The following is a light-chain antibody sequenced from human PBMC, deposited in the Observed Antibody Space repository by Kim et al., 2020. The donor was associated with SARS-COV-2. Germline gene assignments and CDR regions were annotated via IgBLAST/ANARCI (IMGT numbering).Light chain of an antibody. V-gene: IGKV1-12*01. CDR3: LQHNTFPLT. Sequence: DIQMTQSPSSVSASVGDRVTITCRASQDISSWLGWYQQKPGKAPKGLIYEASNLQSGVPSRFSGSGSGTEFTLTINSLQPEDFATYFCLQHNTFPLTFGGGTKVDIK. J-gene: IGKJ4*01. CDR2: EAS. CDR1: QDISSW.